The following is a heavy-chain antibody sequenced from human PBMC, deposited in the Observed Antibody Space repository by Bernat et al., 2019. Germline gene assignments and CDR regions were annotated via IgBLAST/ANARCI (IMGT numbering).Heavy chain of an antibody. J-gene: IGHJ4*02. CDR2: INHSGST. CDR1: GGSFSGYY. D-gene: IGHD3-3*01. CDR3: ARGRVWSGYWDY. Sequence: QVQLQQWGAGLLKPSETLSLTCAVYGGSFSGYYWSWIRQPPGKGLEWIGEINHSGSTNYNPSLKSRVTISVDTSKNQFSLKLSSVTAADTAVYYCARGRVWSGYWDYWGQGTLVTVSS. V-gene: IGHV4-34*01.